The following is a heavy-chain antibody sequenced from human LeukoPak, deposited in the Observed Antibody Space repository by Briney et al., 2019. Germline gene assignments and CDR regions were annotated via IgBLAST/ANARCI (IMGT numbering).Heavy chain of an antibody. CDR3: ARPASYDFWSGYYTYFDY. J-gene: IGHJ4*02. V-gene: IGHV3-30*04. D-gene: IGHD3-3*01. CDR1: GFTFSSYA. CDR2: ISYDGSNK. Sequence: PGGSLRLSCAASGFTFSSYAMHWVRQAPGKGLEWVAVISYDGSNKYYADSVKGRFTISRDNSKSTLYLQMNSLRAEDTAVYYCARPASYDFWSGYYTYFDYWGQGTLVTVSS.